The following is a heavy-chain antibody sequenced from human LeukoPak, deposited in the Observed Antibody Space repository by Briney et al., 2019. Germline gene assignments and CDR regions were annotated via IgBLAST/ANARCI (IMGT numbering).Heavy chain of an antibody. V-gene: IGHV4-4*02. J-gene: IGHJ3*02. Sequence: PGGSLRLSCAASGFTISSSHMSWVRQSPEKGLKWIGEVHHDGDTNYNPSFKSRVNMSVDKSKKHFSLMLTSVTAADTAVYHCASYYHTLGWTFDIWGPGTLVTVSS. CDR2: VHHDGDT. CDR1: GFTISSSHM. D-gene: IGHD3-22*01. CDR3: ASYYHTLGWTFDI.